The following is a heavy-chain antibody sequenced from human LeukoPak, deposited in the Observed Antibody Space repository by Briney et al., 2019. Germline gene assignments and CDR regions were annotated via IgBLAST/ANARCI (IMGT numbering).Heavy chain of an antibody. Sequence: GGSLRLSCAASGFTFSSYGMHWVRQAPGKGLEWVAVISYDGSNKYYADSVKGRFTISRDNSKNTLYLQMNSLRAEDTAVYYCATSTVRTHKIDYWGQGTLVTVSS. CDR1: GFTFSSYG. J-gene: IGHJ4*02. CDR3: ATSTVRTHKIDY. V-gene: IGHV3-30*03. CDR2: ISYDGSNK. D-gene: IGHD4-17*01.